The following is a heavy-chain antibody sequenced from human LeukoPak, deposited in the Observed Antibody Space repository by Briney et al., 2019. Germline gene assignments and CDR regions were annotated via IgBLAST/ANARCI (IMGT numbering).Heavy chain of an antibody. CDR2: INHSGST. D-gene: IGHD3-3*01. CDR3: ARTTGFLRFLEWGRHDY. V-gene: IGHV4-34*01. CDR1: GGSFSGYY. Sequence: PSETLSLTCAVYGGSFSGYYWSWIRQPPGKGLEWIGEINHSGSTNYNLSLKSRVTISVDTSKNQFSLKLSSVTAADTAVYYCARTTGFLRFLEWGRHDYWGQGTLVTVSS. J-gene: IGHJ4*02.